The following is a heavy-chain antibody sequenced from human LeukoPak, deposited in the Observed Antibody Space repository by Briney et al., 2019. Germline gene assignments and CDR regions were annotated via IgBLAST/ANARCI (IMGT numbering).Heavy chain of an antibody. CDR3: ARMVKYSSSWYSDH. J-gene: IGHJ4*02. Sequence: GGSLRVSCAASGFSFRSYGMHWVRQAPGKGLEWVAVIWYDGSNKYYADSVKGRFTISRDNSKNTLYLQMNSLRAEDTAVYYCARMVKYSSSWYSDHWGQGILATVSS. D-gene: IGHD6-13*01. CDR2: IWYDGSNK. V-gene: IGHV3-33*01. CDR1: GFSFRSYG.